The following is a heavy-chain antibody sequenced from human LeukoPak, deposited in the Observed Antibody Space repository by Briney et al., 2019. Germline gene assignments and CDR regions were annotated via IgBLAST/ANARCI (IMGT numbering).Heavy chain of an antibody. D-gene: IGHD5-24*01. CDR3: MRHEEEDGYNAKPFDF. Sequence: SETLSLTCTVSGGSISNSNYYWGWVRQPPGKGLERIGTIYYSGNTYYTPSLKSRVTISVDTSKNQFSLRLSSVTAADTAVYFCMRHEEEDGYNAKPFDFWGQGTLVTVSS. CDR2: IYYSGNT. CDR1: GGSISNSNYY. V-gene: IGHV4-39*01. J-gene: IGHJ4*02.